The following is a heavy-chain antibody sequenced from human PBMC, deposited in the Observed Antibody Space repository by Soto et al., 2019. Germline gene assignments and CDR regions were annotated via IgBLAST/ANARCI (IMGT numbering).Heavy chain of an antibody. CDR1: GYTFTGYY. Sequence: XSVKVSCKASGYTFTGYYMHWVREAPGQGLEWMGWINPNSGGTNYAQKFQGRVTMTRDTSISTAYMELSRLRSDDTAVYYCARDPVDSSSPYYYYGMDVWGQGTKVTVSS. J-gene: IGHJ6*02. CDR3: ARDPVDSSSPYYYYGMDV. D-gene: IGHD6-6*01. V-gene: IGHV1-2*02. CDR2: INPNSGGT.